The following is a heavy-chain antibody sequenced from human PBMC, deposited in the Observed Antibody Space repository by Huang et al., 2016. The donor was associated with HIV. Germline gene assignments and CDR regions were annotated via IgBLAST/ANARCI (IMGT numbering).Heavy chain of an antibody. CDR2: MNPKSGNV. D-gene: IGHD3-10*01. CDR3: ARGFGINYNHEAFDV. Sequence: QIQLAQSGAEVKKPGASVKVSCKASGYTFTNYDINWVRQASGQGLEWMGRMNPKSGNVGYTKKCQGRVAILRNSSINTSYLEVTSLTSEDTAVYYCARGFGINYNHEAFDVWGQGTMVTVSS. CDR1: GYTFTNYD. J-gene: IGHJ3*01. V-gene: IGHV1-8*01.